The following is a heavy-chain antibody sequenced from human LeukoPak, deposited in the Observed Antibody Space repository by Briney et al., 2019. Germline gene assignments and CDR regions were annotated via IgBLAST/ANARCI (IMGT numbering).Heavy chain of an antibody. D-gene: IGHD3-10*01. CDR2: ISWNSGSI. CDR3: AKDIWFGELSTADAFDI. CDR1: GFTFDDYA. J-gene: IGHJ3*02. Sequence: GGSLRLSCAASGFTFDDYAMHWVRQAPGKGLEWVSGISWNSGSIGYADSVKGRFTISRDNAKNSLYLQMNSLRAEDTALYYCAKDIWFGELSTADAFDIWGQGTMVTVSS. V-gene: IGHV3-9*01.